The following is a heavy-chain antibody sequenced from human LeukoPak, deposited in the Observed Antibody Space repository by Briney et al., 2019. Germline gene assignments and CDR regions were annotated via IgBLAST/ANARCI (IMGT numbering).Heavy chain of an antibody. Sequence: GGSLRLSCAASGFTFRTYWMSWIRQAPGRGPARVADTSRDGSEEYYVQSVKGRFTVSRDNAQNAVFLQMNSLRAEDTAVYYCARDEANPYGSGSNLDYWGQGTLVTVSS. CDR2: TSRDGSEE. D-gene: IGHD3-10*01. CDR1: GFTFRTYW. J-gene: IGHJ4*02. V-gene: IGHV3-7*01. CDR3: ARDEANPYGSGSNLDY.